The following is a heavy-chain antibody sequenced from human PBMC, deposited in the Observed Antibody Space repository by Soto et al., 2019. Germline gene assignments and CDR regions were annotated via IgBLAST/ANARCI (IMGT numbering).Heavy chain of an antibody. D-gene: IGHD2-2*02. CDR3: ARGEKDIVVVPAAIRDYYYYGMDV. CDR1: GGTFSSYA. Sequence: SVKVSCKASGGTFSSYAISWVRQAPGQGLEWMGGIIPIFGTANYAQKFQGRVTITADESTSTAYMELSSLRSEDTAVYYCARGEKDIVVVPAAIRDYYYYGMDVWGQGTTVTV. V-gene: IGHV1-69*13. CDR2: IIPIFGTA. J-gene: IGHJ6*02.